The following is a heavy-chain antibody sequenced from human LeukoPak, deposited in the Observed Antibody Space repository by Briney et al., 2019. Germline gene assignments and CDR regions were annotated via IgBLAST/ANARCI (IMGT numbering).Heavy chain of an antibody. D-gene: IGHD4-17*01. CDR1: GGSISSYY. Sequence: SETLSLTCTVSGGSISSYYWSWIRQPAGKGLEWIGRIYSSGSTYYNPSLKSRVTMTVDTSKNELSLKLSSVTAADTAVSYCARESPGVGDFTIWGQGTLVTVSS. CDR3: ARESPGVGDFTI. CDR2: IYSSGST. J-gene: IGHJ4*02. V-gene: IGHV4-4*07.